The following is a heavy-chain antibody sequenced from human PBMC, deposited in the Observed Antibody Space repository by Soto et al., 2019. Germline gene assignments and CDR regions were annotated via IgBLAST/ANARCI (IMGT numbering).Heavy chain of an antibody. CDR2: IKQDGSEK. Sequence: GGSLRLSCAASGFTFSSYWMSWVRQAPGKGLEWVANIKQDGSEKYYVDSVKGRFTIPRDNAKNSLYLQMNSLRAEDTAVYYCAREDNDLGYSSSWYTFDIWGQGTMVTVSS. CDR3: AREDNDLGYSSSWYTFDI. CDR1: GFTFSSYW. J-gene: IGHJ3*02. D-gene: IGHD6-13*01. V-gene: IGHV3-7*01.